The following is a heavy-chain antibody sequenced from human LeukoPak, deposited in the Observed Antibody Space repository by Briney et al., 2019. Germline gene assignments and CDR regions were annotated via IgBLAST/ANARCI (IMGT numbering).Heavy chain of an antibody. J-gene: IGHJ4*02. CDR1: GFTFSSYA. CDR3: ARDRFAGSGYFDY. Sequence: PGGSLRLSCAASGFTFSSYAMHWVRQAPGKGLESVAVISYDGSDKYYADSVKGRFTISRDNSKNTLYLQMNSLRDEDTAVYYCARDRFAGSGYFDYWGQGSLVTVSS. CDR2: ISYDGSDK. V-gene: IGHV3-30-3*01. D-gene: IGHD3-22*01.